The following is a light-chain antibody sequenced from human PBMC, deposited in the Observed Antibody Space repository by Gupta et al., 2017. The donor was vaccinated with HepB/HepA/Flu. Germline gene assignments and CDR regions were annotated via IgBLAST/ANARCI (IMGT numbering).Light chain of an antibody. CDR3: QQYDKWPPLT. Sequence: EIVMTQSPATLSVSPGERATLSCRASQSVSSSLAWYQQKPGQAPRLLIYGASTRATGIPVRFSGSGSGTEFTLTISSLESEDFAVYYCQQYDKWPPLTFGGGTKVEIK. CDR1: QSVSSS. J-gene: IGKJ4*01. V-gene: IGKV3-15*01. CDR2: GAS.